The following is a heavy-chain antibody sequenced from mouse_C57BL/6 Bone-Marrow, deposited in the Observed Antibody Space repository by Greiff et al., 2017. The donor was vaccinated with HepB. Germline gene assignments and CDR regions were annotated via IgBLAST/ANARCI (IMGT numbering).Heavy chain of an antibody. J-gene: IGHJ3*01. V-gene: IGHV8-12*01. D-gene: IGHD2-9*01. CDR2: IYWDDDK. Sequence: QVQLKESGPGILQSSQTLSLTCSFSGFSLSTSGMGVSWIRQPSGKGLEWLAHIYWDDDKRYNPSLKSRLTISKDTSRNQVFLKITSVDTADTATYYCAPSYGYDGTEFAYWGQGTLVTVSA. CDR1: GFSLSTSGMG. CDR3: APSYGYDGTEFAY.